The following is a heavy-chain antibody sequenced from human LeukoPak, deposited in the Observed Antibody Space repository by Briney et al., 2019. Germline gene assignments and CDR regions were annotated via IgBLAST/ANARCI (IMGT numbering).Heavy chain of an antibody. CDR3: ARDIGSGSYSLNWFDP. D-gene: IGHD3-10*01. Sequence: GASVKVSCKASGYTFTSYAMNWVRQAPGQGLEWMGWTNTNTGNPTYAQGFTGRFVFSLDTSVSTAYLQISSLKAEDTAVYYCARDIGSGSYSLNWFDPWGQGTLVTVSS. CDR1: GYTFTSYA. J-gene: IGHJ5*02. CDR2: TNTNTGNP. V-gene: IGHV7-4-1*02.